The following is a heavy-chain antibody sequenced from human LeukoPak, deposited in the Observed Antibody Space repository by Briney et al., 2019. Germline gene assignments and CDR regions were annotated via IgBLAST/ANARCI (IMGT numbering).Heavy chain of an antibody. J-gene: IGHJ4*02. CDR1: RYTFTTYD. V-gene: IGHV1-8*01. D-gene: IGHD7-27*01. Sequence: GASMKVSCKASRYTFTTYDIHWVRQAPGQGLEWMGWMNPNSGITGYAQKFQGRVTMTRNTSISAAYMDLSSLRSEDTAVYYCATTKPNWGAFDYWGQGTLVTVSS. CDR3: ATTKPNWGAFDY. CDR2: MNPNSGIT.